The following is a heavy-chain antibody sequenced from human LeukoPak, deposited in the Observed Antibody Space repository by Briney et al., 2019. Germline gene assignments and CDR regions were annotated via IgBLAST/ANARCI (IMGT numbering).Heavy chain of an antibody. Sequence: PGRSLRLSCAASAFTFSTYGMHWVRQAPGKGLEWVAVISYDGSNKYYADSVKGRFTISRDNSKNTLYLQMNSLEAEDTAVYYCAKDEDTGFGELLHLLDYWGQGTPVTVSS. CDR1: AFTFSTYG. CDR2: ISYDGSNK. D-gene: IGHD3-10*01. J-gene: IGHJ4*02. CDR3: AKDEDTGFGELLHLLDY. V-gene: IGHV3-30*18.